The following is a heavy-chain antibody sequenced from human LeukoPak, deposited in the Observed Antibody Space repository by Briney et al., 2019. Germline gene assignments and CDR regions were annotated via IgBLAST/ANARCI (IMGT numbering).Heavy chain of an antibody. D-gene: IGHD3-9*01. CDR1: GGSISSTNW. V-gene: IGHV4-4*02. CDR3: ASSAPPYYDILTGHFDS. Sequence: KPSGTLSLICGVSGGSISSTNWWTWVRQPPGKGLEWIGYIYYSGSTNYNPSLKSRVTISVDTSKNQFSLKLSSVSAADTAVYYCASSAPPYYDILTGHFDSWGQGTLVTVSS. CDR2: IYYSGST. J-gene: IGHJ4*02.